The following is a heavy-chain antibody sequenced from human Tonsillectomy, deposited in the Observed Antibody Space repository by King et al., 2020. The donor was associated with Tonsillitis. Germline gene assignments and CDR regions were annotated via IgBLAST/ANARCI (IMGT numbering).Heavy chain of an antibody. CDR3: AKDYFDY. Sequence: VQLVESGGGVVQPGGSRRLSCAASGFTFSSIVMHWFRQGPGQGGERVAVISYDGINEYYADSVKGRFTISRENSKNTQYLQMNSQRAEDSAVDYCAKDYFDYWGQGTLVTVSS. J-gene: IGHJ4*02. V-gene: IGHV3-30*18. CDR1: GFTFSSIV. CDR2: ISYDGINE.